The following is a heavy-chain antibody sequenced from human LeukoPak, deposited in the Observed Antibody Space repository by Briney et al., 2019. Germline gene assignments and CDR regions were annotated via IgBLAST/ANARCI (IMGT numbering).Heavy chain of an antibody. V-gene: IGHV1-69*04. D-gene: IGHD6-6*01. CDR1: GGTFSSYA. CDR2: IIPMLGTV. J-gene: IGHJ4*02. CDR3: ARAVWGYSSSLASG. Sequence: ASVKVSCKVFGGTFSSYAINWVRQAPGQGLEWMGRIIPMLGTVNYAQKFQGRVTIIADKFTSTAYMELSSLRSEDTAVYYCARAVWGYSSSLASGWGQGTLVTVSS.